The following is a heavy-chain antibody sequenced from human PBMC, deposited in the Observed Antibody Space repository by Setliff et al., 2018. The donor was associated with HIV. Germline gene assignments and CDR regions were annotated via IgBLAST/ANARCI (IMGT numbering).Heavy chain of an antibody. Sequence: SETLSLTCAVYGGSFPAYYWNWVRQSPGKGLEWIGEINYNGDTTYNPSLKSRVNMFIDTSKNQFSLKLSSVTAADTAVYYCARHYNGAVADAYSCYYYMDVWGKGTTVTVSS. J-gene: IGHJ6*03. D-gene: IGHD6-19*01. CDR3: ARHYNGAVADAYSCYYYMDV. CDR1: GGSFPAYY. CDR2: INYNGDT. V-gene: IGHV4-34*01.